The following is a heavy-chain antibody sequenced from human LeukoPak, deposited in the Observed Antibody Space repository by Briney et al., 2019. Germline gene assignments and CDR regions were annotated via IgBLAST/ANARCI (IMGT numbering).Heavy chain of an antibody. V-gene: IGHV1-69*05. J-gene: IGHJ6*03. CDR3: ASGYCSSTSCFLSGYYYYMDV. CDR2: IIPIFGTA. D-gene: IGHD2-2*01. CDR1: GGTFSSYA. Sequence: GASVKVSCKASGGTFSSYAISWVRQAPGQGLEWMGGIIPIFGTANYAQKFQGRVTITTDESTSTAYMELSSLRSEDTAVYYCASGYCSSTSCFLSGYYYYMDVWGKGTTVTVSS.